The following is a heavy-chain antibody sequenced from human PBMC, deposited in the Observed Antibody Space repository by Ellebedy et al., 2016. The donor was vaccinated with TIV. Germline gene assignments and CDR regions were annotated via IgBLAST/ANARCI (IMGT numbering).Heavy chain of an antibody. Sequence: GESLKISCAASGFTFSSYWMNWVRQAPGKGLEWVSYISSSGDAIFYADSVKGRFTIFRDNAKNSLYLQMNSLRAEDTAVYYCAREHYGSGSYCYVYWGQGTLVTVSS. CDR2: ISSSGDAI. J-gene: IGHJ4*02. V-gene: IGHV3-48*04. CDR3: AREHYGSGSYCYVY. CDR1: GFTFSSYW. D-gene: IGHD3-10*01.